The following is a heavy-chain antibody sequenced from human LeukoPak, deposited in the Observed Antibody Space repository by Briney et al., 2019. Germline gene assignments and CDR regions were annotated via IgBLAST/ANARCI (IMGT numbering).Heavy chain of an antibody. Sequence: GGSLRLSCAASGFTFSSYGMHWVRQAPGKGLEWVAFIRYDGSNKYYADSVKGRFTISRDNSKNTLYLQMNSLRAEDTAVYYCAKYEDSSSWSFEYWGQGTLVTVSS. V-gene: IGHV3-30*02. CDR2: IRYDGSNK. CDR1: GFTFSSYG. D-gene: IGHD2-2*01. CDR3: AKYEDSSSWSFEY. J-gene: IGHJ4*02.